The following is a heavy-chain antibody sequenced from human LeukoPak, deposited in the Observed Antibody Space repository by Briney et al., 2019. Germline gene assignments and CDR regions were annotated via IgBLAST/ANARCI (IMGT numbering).Heavy chain of an antibody. CDR2: ISGGGGST. CDR1: GFTFSNYV. V-gene: IGHV3-23*01. Sequence: PGGSLRLSCAASGFTFSNYVMSWVRQAPGKGLEWVSGISGGGGSTYYADSVKGRFTISRDNSKNTLYLQMNSLRAEDTAVYYCAKLLPPTYYYDSSGYYGFDYWGQGTLVTVSS. D-gene: IGHD3-22*01. CDR3: AKLLPPTYYYDSSGYYGFDY. J-gene: IGHJ4*02.